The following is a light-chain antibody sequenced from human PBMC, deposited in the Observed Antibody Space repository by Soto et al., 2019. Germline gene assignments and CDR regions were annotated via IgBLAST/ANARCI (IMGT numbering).Light chain of an antibody. Sequence: EIVLTQSPGTLSLSPGERATLSCRASQSVSSSYLAWYQQKPGQAPRLLIYGASSRATGIPDRFSGSGSGIEFTITISRLEPEDFAVYYCQQYGSSPAFGQGTKVEIK. CDR3: QQYGSSPA. CDR1: QSVSSSY. J-gene: IGKJ1*01. V-gene: IGKV3-20*01. CDR2: GAS.